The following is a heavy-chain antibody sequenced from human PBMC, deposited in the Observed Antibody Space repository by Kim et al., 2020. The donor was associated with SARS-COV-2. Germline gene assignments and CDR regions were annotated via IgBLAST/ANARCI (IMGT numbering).Heavy chain of an antibody. CDR3: AKGQSGGPDTFDV. J-gene: IGHJ3*01. V-gene: IGHV3-23*01. CDR2: ISGIDSRT. Sequence: GGSLRLSCAASGFTSSIYAMNWVRQAPGRGLKWVALISGIDSRTYHADSVKGRFTISRDNSKNMLFLQMNSLRAEDTAVYYCAKGQSGGPDTFDVWGQGTMVTVSS. CDR1: GFTSSIYA. D-gene: IGHD2-15*01.